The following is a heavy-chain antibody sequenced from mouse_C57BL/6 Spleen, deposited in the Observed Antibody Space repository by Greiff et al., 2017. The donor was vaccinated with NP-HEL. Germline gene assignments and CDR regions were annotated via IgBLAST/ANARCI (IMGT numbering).Heavy chain of an antibody. CDR2: INYDGSST. J-gene: IGHJ1*03. CDR3: ARENGTANFDV. CDR1: GFTFSDYY. D-gene: IGHD4-1*01. V-gene: IGHV5-16*01. Sequence: EVKVVESEGGLVQPGSSMKLSCTASGFTFSDYYMAWVRQVPEKGLEWVANINYDGSSTYYLDSLKSRFIISRDNAKNILYLQMSSLKSEDTATYYCARENGTANFDVWGTGTTVTVSS.